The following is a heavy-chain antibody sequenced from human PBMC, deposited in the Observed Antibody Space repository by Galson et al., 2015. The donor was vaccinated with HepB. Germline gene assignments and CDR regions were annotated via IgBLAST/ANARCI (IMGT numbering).Heavy chain of an antibody. Sequence: SVKVSCKASGGTFSSYAISWVRQAPGQGLEWMGGIIPIFGTANYAQKFQGRVTITADESTSTAYMELSSLRSEDTAVYYCAAAEDGYSSSWTPGDYWGQGTLVTVSS. CDR1: GGTFSSYA. D-gene: IGHD6-13*01. CDR2: IIPIFGTA. V-gene: IGHV1-69*13. CDR3: AAAEDGYSSSWTPGDY. J-gene: IGHJ4*02.